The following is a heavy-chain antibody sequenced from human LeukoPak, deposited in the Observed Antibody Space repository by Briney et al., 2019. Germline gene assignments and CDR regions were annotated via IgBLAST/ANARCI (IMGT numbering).Heavy chain of an antibody. Sequence: GGSLRLSCAASGFTFSNAWMSWVRQAPGKGLEWVANIKQDGREKYYVDSVKGRFTISRDNAKNSLSLQMNSLRAEDTAVYFCARDKSYGDSEDYWGQGTLVTVSS. CDR2: IKQDGREK. J-gene: IGHJ4*02. V-gene: IGHV3-7*03. D-gene: IGHD4-17*01. CDR3: ARDKSYGDSEDY. CDR1: GFTFSNAW.